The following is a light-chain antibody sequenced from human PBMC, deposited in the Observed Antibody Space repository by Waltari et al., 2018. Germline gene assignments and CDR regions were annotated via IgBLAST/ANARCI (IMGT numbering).Light chain of an antibody. Sequence: EVVLTQSPHFQSVTPREKVTITCRASQNIDISLHWYQQKPGQSPKPLIKYASQSISGVPSRFSGSGSGTEFTLTITGLETEDAAAYYCHQSRSLPHTFGQGTKLEIK. CDR1: QNIDIS. V-gene: IGKV6D-21*02. J-gene: IGKJ2*01. CDR3: HQSRSLPHT. CDR2: YAS.